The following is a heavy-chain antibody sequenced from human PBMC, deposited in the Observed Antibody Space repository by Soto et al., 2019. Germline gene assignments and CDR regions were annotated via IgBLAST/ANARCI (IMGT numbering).Heavy chain of an antibody. V-gene: IGHV3-23*01. J-gene: IGHJ4*02. CDR1: GFTFSSYA. D-gene: IGHD3-10*01. CDR2: ISGSGGST. CDR3: VLWPPYYFDY. Sequence: EVQLLESGGGLVQPGGSLRLSCAASGFTFSSYAMSWVRQAPGKGLEWVSAISGSGGSTYYADCVKGRFTISRDIAKNTLYLQMNSLKGEDTAVYYCVLWPPYYFDYWGQGTLVTVSS.